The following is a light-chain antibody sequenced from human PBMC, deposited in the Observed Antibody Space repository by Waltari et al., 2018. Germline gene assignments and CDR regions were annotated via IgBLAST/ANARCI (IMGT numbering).Light chain of an antibody. CDR1: QGIENW. CDR3: QQYQTDFLT. V-gene: IGKV1-5*03. Sequence: DIQMTQSPSTLSASVGDTVTLSCRASQGIENWLACYQQKPGQAPKVIIYKSSTSESGVPSKFAGSEVGTEFTLTSSSLQPDDFATYYCQQYQTDFLTFGGGTKVEIK. J-gene: IGKJ4*01. CDR2: KSS.